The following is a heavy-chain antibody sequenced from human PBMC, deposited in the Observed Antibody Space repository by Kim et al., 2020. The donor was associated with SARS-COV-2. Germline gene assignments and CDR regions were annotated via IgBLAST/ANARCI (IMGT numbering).Heavy chain of an antibody. D-gene: IGHD1-26*01. J-gene: IGHJ6*02. Sequence: ADSVKGRFTISRDNSKNTLYLQMNSLRAEDTAVYYCAKVKSGNYYYGMDVWGQGTTVTVSS. CDR3: AKVKSGNYYYGMDV. V-gene: IGHV3-30-3*02.